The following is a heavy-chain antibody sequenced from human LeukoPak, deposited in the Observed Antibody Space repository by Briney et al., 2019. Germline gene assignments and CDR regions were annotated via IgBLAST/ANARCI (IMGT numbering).Heavy chain of an antibody. CDR1: GFTFSTYE. J-gene: IGHJ4*02. Sequence: GGSLRLSCAASGFTFSTYEMTWIRQAPGEGLDCVATIGGDGGRTYYAAYVKGRFTTSRDNSERTQYLQMDRLRADDTAIYYCAKKGENSGWGSFDHWGQGILVSVSS. V-gene: IGHV3-23*01. CDR2: IGGDGGRT. D-gene: IGHD6-19*01. CDR3: AKKGENSGWGSFDH.